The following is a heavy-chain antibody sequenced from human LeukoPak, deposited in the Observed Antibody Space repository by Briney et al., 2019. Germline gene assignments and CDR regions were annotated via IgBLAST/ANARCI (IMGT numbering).Heavy chain of an antibody. CDR3: ARGGGLEDFDY. CDR2: TYYRSKWYN. Sequence: SQTLSLTCAISGDVVSSNRVAWNWIRQSPSRDLEWLGRTYYRSKWYNDYAVSVKSRITIYPDTSKNQFSLQLKFVTPEDTAVYYCARGGGLEDFDYWGRGTLVTVSS. J-gene: IGHJ4*02. V-gene: IGHV6-1*01. CDR1: GDVVSSNRVA. D-gene: IGHD3-10*01.